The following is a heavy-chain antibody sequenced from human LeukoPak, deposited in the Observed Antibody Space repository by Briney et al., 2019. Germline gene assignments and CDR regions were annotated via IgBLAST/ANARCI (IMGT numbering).Heavy chain of an antibody. CDR2: IYYSGST. J-gene: IGHJ4*02. D-gene: IGHD6-13*01. V-gene: IGHV4-39*01. CDR1: GGSISSSSYY. CDR3: ARRARAGFDY. Sequence: PSETLSLTCTVSGGSISSSSYYWGWIRQPPGKGLEWIGSIYYSGSTYYNPSLKGRVTISVDTSKNQFSLKMSSVTAADTAVYYCARRARAGFDYWGQGTLVTVSS.